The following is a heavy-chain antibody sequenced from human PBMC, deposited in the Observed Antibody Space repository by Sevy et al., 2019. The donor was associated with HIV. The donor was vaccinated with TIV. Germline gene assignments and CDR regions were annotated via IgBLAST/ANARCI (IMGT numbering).Heavy chain of an antibody. Sequence: GESLKISCAASGFSLSNYAMSWVRQAPGKGLEWISTKTGSAGVTYYADSVKGRFTISRDNSKNTLFLQMNSLRAEDTALYYCAKGRIPRIGTLGPFDSWGQGTLVTVSS. CDR3: AKGRIPRIGTLGPFDS. J-gene: IGHJ4*02. CDR2: KTGSAGVT. D-gene: IGHD1-26*01. CDR1: GFSLSNYA. V-gene: IGHV3-23*01.